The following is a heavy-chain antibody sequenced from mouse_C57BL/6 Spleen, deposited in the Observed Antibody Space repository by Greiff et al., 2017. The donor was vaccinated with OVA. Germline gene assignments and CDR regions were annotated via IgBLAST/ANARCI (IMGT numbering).Heavy chain of an antibody. Sequence: VKLQESGAELVKPGASVKLSCKASGYTFPSYWMQWVKQRPGQGLEWIGEIDPSDSYTNYNQKFKGKATLTVDTSSSTAYMQLSSLTSEDSAVYYCARRVYYFDYWGQGTTLTVSS. CDR1: GYTFPSYW. V-gene: IGHV1-50*01. CDR3: ARRVYYFDY. J-gene: IGHJ2*01. CDR2: IDPSDSYT.